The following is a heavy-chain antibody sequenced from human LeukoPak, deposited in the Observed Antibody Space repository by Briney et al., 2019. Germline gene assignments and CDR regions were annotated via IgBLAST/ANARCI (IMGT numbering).Heavy chain of an antibody. CDR1: GFTFDDYA. Sequence: GGSLRLSCAASGFTFDDYATHWVRQAPGKGLEWVSGISWNSGSIGYADSVKGRFTISRDNAKNSLYLQMNSLRAEDTALYYCAKDSGGFDYWGQGTLVTVSS. CDR3: AKDSGGFDY. D-gene: IGHD3-10*01. V-gene: IGHV3-9*01. CDR2: ISWNSGSI. J-gene: IGHJ4*02.